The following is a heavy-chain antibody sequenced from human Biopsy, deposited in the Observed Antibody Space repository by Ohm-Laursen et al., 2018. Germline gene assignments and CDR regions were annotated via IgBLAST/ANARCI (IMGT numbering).Heavy chain of an antibody. V-gene: IGHV1-2*02. Sequence: GASVKVSCKASGYTFTGYHVHWVRQAPGQGLEWMGWINAKTGDTNYAQKFQGRVTMTRDTSISTAYEDLSSLRSDDTAVYYCTRGGYYYDSLAYYYWFDPWGQGTLVTVSS. CDR2: INAKTGDT. CDR3: TRGGYYYDSLAYYYWFDP. CDR1: GYTFTGYH. D-gene: IGHD3-22*01. J-gene: IGHJ5*02.